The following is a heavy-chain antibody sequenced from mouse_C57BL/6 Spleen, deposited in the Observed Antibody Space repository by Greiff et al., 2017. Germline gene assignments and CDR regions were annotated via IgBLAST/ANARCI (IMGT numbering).Heavy chain of an antibody. CDR3: ATYGNYGTY. CDR1: GYSITSGYY. D-gene: IGHD2-1*01. Sequence: VQLKQSGPGLVKPSQSLSLTCSVTGYSITSGYYWNWIRQFPGNKLEWMGYISYDGSNNYNPSLKNRISITRDTSKNQFFLKLNSVTTEDTATYYCATYGNYGTYWGQGTLVTVSA. J-gene: IGHJ3*01. V-gene: IGHV3-6*01. CDR2: ISYDGSN.